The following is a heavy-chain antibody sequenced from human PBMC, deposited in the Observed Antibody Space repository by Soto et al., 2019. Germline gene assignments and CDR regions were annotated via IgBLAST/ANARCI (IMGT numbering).Heavy chain of an antibody. CDR3: AHRHDLGGFDI. D-gene: IGHD2-15*01. Sequence: QITLKESGPTLVKPTQTLTLTCTFSGFSLNTRAVGVGWIRQSPGKALEWLALINWNDDERYSTSLKDRLTITTDTSKNHVVLTMPNIGPVDTATYYCAHRHDLGGFDIWGQGTAVTVSS. CDR2: INWNDDE. V-gene: IGHV2-5*01. CDR1: GFSLNTRAVG. J-gene: IGHJ3*02.